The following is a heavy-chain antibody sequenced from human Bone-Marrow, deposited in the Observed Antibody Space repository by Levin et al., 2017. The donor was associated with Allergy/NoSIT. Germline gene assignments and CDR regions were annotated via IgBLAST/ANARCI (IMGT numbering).Heavy chain of an antibody. Sequence: PGGSLRLSCAASGFSFRSYGFHWVRQAPGKGLEWVAFTSYDGSDKHYADSVKGRFTISRDNSKNKVYLQMNSLRVEDTAVYYCEKVHIAARPHWFDPWGQGTLVTVS. CDR1: GFSFRSYG. J-gene: IGHJ5*02. CDR2: TSYDGSDK. D-gene: IGHD6-6*01. V-gene: IGHV3-30*18. CDR3: EKVHIAARPHWFDP.